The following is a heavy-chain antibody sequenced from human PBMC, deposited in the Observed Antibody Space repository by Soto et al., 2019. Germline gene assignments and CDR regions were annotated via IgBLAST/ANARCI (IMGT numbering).Heavy chain of an antibody. Sequence: QVQLVESGGGVVQPGRSLRLSCAASGFTFSTYGMHWVRQAPGKGLEWVAVISYDGSNKYYANSVKGRFTISRDNSQNTLYLQMNSLRAEDTAVYYCAKGHRDDLVGATTGGWYFDLWGRGNLVTVSS. CDR3: AKGHRDDLVGATTGGWYFDL. V-gene: IGHV3-30*18. CDR2: ISYDGSNK. D-gene: IGHD1-26*01. CDR1: GFTFSTYG. J-gene: IGHJ2*01.